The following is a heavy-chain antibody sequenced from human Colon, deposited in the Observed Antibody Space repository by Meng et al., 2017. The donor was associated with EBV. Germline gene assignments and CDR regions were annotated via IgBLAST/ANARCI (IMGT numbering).Heavy chain of an antibody. D-gene: IGHD2-8*02. Sequence: QVQLQESGPGLVKPSXXLSLTCAVSGDSISSGGYYWSWIRQPPGMGPEWIGYIYYSGGTYYNPSLKSRVTMSIDTSKNQLSLMLSSVTAADTAVYYCARRPTGIDYWGQGTMVTVSS. CDR2: IYYSGGT. V-gene: IGHV4-30-4*01. J-gene: IGHJ4*02. CDR1: GDSISSGGYY. CDR3: ARRPTGIDY.